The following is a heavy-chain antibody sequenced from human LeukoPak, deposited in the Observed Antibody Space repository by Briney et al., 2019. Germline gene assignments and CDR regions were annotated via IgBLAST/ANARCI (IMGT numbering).Heavy chain of an antibody. V-gene: IGHV3-48*03. J-gene: IGHJ4*02. CDR1: GFSLSNHE. CDR2: VSRNGNSI. Sequence: GLALRLSCAASGFSLSNHEMNWVRLAPGTAMEGTSKVSRNGNSIYYADSVKGRFTISRDSAKNSLYLQMNSLRAEDTAVYSCAKGGGSSSYAGLDYWGQGTLVTVSS. D-gene: IGHD2-15*01. CDR3: AKGGGSSSYAGLDY.